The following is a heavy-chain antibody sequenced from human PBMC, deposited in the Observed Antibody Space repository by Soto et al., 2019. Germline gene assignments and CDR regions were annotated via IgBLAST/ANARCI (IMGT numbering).Heavy chain of an antibody. D-gene: IGHD2-15*01. Sequence: SETLCLTCAVAGGSISSGGYSWSWIRQPPGKGLEWIGYIYYSGSTNYNPSLKSRVAISVDTSKNQFSLRLSSVTAADTAVYYCARRYGGTSDYWGQGTLVTVSS. CDR1: GGSISSGGYS. J-gene: IGHJ4*02. CDR3: ARRYGGTSDY. V-gene: IGHV4-61*08. CDR2: IYYSGST.